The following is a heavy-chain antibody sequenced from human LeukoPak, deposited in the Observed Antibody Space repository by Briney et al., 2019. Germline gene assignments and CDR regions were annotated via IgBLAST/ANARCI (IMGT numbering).Heavy chain of an antibody. CDR3: ARTRTMVRGNYFDY. J-gene: IGHJ4*02. CDR1: GGSISSYY. V-gene: IGHV4-59*12. D-gene: IGHD3-10*01. CDR2: IYYSGST. Sequence: SETLSLTCTVSGGSISSYYWGWIRQPPGKGLEWIGYIYYSGSTNYNPSLKSRVTISVDTSKNQFSLKLSSVTAADTAVYYCARTRTMVRGNYFDYWGQGTLVTVSS.